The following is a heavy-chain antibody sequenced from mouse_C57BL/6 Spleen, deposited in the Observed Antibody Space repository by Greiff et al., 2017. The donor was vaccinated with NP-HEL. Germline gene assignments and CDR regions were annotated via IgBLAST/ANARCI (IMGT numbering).Heavy chain of an antibody. CDR1: GYAFSSYW. CDR3: ASITTGSAWFAY. V-gene: IGHV1-80*01. CDR2: IYPGDGDT. J-gene: IGHJ3*01. D-gene: IGHD1-2*01. Sequence: QVQLQQSGAELVKPGASVKISCKASGYAFSSYWMNWVKQRPGKGLEWIGQIYPGDGDTNYNGKFKGKATLTADKSSSTAYMQLSSLTSEDSAVYFCASITTGSAWFAYWGQGTLVTVSA.